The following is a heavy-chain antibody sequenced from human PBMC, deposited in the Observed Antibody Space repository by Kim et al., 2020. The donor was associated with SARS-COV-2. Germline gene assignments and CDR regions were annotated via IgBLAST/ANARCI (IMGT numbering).Heavy chain of an antibody. D-gene: IGHD3-10*01. CDR3: AKVLQLFWFGECLGAFDL. CDR2: ISCEGSKK. J-gene: IGHJ3*01. CDR1: GFNFNNYA. Sequence: VGSMRLSCAASGFNFNNYAMHWVRQSPGKGLEWVAVISCEGSKKYYADALKGRFTGSRDFSKNTLFLQMNSLTADDTAIYFCAKVLQLFWFGECLGAFDLWGQGTRVTVSS. V-gene: IGHV3-30*18.